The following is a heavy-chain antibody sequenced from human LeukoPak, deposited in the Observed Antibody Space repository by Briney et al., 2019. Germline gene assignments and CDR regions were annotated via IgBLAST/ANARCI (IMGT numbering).Heavy chain of an antibody. CDR3: ARDADNPSGIAAAGQIDY. J-gene: IGHJ4*02. CDR2: SNPNSGGT. V-gene: IGHV1-2*02. Sequence: ASVKVSCKASGYTFTGYYMHWVRRAAGQGLEWMGCSNPNSGGTNYAQKFQGRVTMTRDTSISTAYMELSRLRSDDTAVYYCARDADNPSGIAAAGQIDYWGQGTLVTVSS. CDR1: GYTFTGYY. D-gene: IGHD6-13*01.